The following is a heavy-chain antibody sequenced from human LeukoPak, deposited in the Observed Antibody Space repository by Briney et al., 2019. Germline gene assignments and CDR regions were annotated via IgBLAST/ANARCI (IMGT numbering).Heavy chain of an antibody. CDR2: IYHSGST. Sequence: SETLSLTCTVSGGSISSYYWSWIRQPPGKGLEWIGYIYHSGSTYYNPSLKSRVTISVDRSKNQFSLKLSSVTAADTAVYYCASYYGSGSRIPNYYYYGMDVWGQGTTVTVSS. CDR1: GGSISSYY. J-gene: IGHJ6*02. V-gene: IGHV4-59*12. D-gene: IGHD3-10*01. CDR3: ASYYGSGSRIPNYYYYGMDV.